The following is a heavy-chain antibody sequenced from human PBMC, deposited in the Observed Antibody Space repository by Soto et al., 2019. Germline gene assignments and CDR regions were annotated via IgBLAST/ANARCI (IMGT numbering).Heavy chain of an antibody. CDR2: INPSGST. Sequence: QVQLQQWGAGLLKPSETLSLTCAVYGGSFSGYYWSWIRQPPGKGLEWIGEINPSGSTNYTPSLKSRVPMSGDTPKNQFSLKLTSVTAADTAVYYCARGRDGGAANWGQGTLVTVSS. J-gene: IGHJ4*02. D-gene: IGHD4-17*01. CDR3: ARGRDGGAAN. CDR1: GGSFSGYY. V-gene: IGHV4-34*01.